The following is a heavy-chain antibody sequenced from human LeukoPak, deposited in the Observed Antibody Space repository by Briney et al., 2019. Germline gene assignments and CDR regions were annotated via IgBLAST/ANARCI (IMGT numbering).Heavy chain of an antibody. J-gene: IGHJ4*02. CDR1: GGSVSSDY. CDR3: ARHPFSSPFDY. CDR2: IYHTGNS. Sequence: SETLSLTCTVSGGSVSSDYWSWIRQPPGKGLEWIGYIYHTGNSDYNPSLKSRATISLDTSKNQFSLKLTSVTAADTAVYSCARHPFSSPFDYWGQGTPVTVSS. V-gene: IGHV4-59*08.